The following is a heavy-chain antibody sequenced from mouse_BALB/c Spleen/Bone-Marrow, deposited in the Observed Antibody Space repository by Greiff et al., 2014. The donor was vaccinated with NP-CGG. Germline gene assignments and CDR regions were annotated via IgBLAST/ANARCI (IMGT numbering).Heavy chain of an antibody. D-gene: IGHD2-3*01. CDR2: ISPGGGTT. CDR3: TRHGGYYPYYYAMDY. Sequence: VQLKESGGGLVKPGGSLKLSCAASGFAFSSYDMSWVRQTPEKRLEWVAYISPGGGTTYYSDTMKGRFTISRDNAKNTLYLQMSSLKSEDTAIYYCTRHGGYYPYYYAMDYWGQGTSVTVSS. V-gene: IGHV5-12-1*01. CDR1: GFAFSSYD. J-gene: IGHJ4*01.